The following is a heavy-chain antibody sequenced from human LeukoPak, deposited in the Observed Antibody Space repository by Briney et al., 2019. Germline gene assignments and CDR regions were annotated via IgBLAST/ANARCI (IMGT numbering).Heavy chain of an antibody. CDR2: ISSSSTI. CDR1: GFTFSSYS. V-gene: IGHV3-48*04. J-gene: IGHJ4*02. D-gene: IGHD5-18*01. Sequence: GGSLRLSCSASGFTFSSYSMNWVRQAPGKGLEWVSYISSSSTIYYADSVKGRFTISRDNAKNSLYLQMNSLRAEDTAVYYCARSTAMVFFDYWGQGTLVTVSS. CDR3: ARSTAMVFFDY.